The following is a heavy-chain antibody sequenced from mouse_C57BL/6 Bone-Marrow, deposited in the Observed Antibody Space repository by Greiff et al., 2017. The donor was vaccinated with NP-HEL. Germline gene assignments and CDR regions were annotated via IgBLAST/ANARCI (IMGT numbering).Heavy chain of an antibody. Sequence: DVKLVESGGGLVKPGGSLKLSCAASGFTFSDYGMHWVRQAPEKGLEWVAYISSGSSTIYYADTVKGRFTISRDNAKNTLFLQMTSLRSEDTAMYYCARAMITHYYAMDYWGQGTSVTVSS. D-gene: IGHD2-4*01. V-gene: IGHV5-17*01. CDR2: ISSGSSTI. J-gene: IGHJ4*01. CDR3: ARAMITHYYAMDY. CDR1: GFTFSDYG.